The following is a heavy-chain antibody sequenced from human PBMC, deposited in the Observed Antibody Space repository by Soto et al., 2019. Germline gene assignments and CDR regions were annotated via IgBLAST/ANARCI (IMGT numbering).Heavy chain of an antibody. D-gene: IGHD1-26*01. CDR2: IIPDFGTG. CDR3: ARERGGYNRGDFEF. J-gene: IGHJ4*02. CDR1: GGTFNSYA. V-gene: IGHV1-69*01. Sequence: VLLVQSGAEVREPGSSVNVSCKASGGTFNSYAISWVRQAPGQGLEWMGGIIPDFGTGNSAQKFRGRVSITADASTTTVYMGLSGLTLEDTAVYYCARERGGYNRGDFEFWGQGTQVIVSS.